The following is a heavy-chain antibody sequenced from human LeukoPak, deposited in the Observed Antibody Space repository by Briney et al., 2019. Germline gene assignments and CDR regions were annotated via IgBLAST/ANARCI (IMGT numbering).Heavy chain of an antibody. CDR2: INPNSGGT. CDR3: ARPLYDFWSGYLYY. CDR1: GYTFTGYY. Sequence: GASVKVSCKASGYTFTGYYMHWVRQAPGQGLEWMGWINPNSGGTNYAQKFQGRVTMTRDTSISTAYMELSRLRSDDTAVYYCARPLYDFWSGYLYYWGQGTLVTVSS. V-gene: IGHV1-2*02. J-gene: IGHJ4*02. D-gene: IGHD3-3*01.